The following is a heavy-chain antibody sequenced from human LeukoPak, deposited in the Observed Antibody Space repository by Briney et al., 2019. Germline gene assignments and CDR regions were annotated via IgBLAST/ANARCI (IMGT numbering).Heavy chain of an antibody. CDR2: IKQDGSEK. CDR1: GFTFTTYW. D-gene: IGHD3-10*01. V-gene: IGHV3-7*01. Sequence: TGGSLRLSCAASGFTFTTYWMGWVRQAPGKGLEWVANIKQDGSEKYYVDSVKGRFTISRDNVKNSLYLQMNSLRAEDTAVYYCARPLMYYYGSETYLWFDPWGQGTLVTVSS. J-gene: IGHJ5*02. CDR3: ARPLMYYYGSETYLWFDP.